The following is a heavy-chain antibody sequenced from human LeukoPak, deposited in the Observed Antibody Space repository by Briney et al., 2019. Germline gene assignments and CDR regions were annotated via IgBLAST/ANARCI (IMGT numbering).Heavy chain of an antibody. D-gene: IGHD2-21*01. Sequence: SESLSLTWTVAGGSISSYYWSWIRQPPGKGLEWIGYIYYSGSTNYNPSLKSRVTISVDRSKNQFSLKLSSVTAADTAVYYCAREFPGNWFDPWGQGTLVTVSS. V-gene: IGHV4-59*01. CDR1: GGSISSYY. CDR2: IYYSGST. J-gene: IGHJ5*02. CDR3: AREFPGNWFDP.